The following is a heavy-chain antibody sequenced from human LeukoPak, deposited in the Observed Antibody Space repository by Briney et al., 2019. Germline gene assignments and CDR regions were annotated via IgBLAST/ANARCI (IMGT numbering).Heavy chain of an antibody. CDR1: GGSISSGGYS. Sequence: TLSLTCAVSGGSISSGGYSWSWIRQPPGKGLEWIGYIYHSGSTYYNPSLKSRVTISVDRSKNQFSLKLSSVTAADTAVYYCARAFSSRIAGWSFDYWGQGTLVTVSS. D-gene: IGHD6-13*01. CDR3: ARAFSSRIAGWSFDY. CDR2: IYHSGST. J-gene: IGHJ4*02. V-gene: IGHV4-30-2*01.